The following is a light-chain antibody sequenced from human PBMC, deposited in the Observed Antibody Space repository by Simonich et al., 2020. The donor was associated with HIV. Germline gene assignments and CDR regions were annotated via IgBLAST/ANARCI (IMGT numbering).Light chain of an antibody. Sequence: EIVMTQSPATLSVSPGERVTLSCRASQSVSNNFAWYQQKPGQGPRLLIYGASTRATAIPASFSGSGSGTEFTLTISSLQSEDFAVYYCQQYSKWPPWTFGQGTKVEIK. J-gene: IGKJ1*01. CDR3: QQYSKWPPWT. CDR2: GAS. CDR1: QSVSNN. V-gene: IGKV3-15*01.